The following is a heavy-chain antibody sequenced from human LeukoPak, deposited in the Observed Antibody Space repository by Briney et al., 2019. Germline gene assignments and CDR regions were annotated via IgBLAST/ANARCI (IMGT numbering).Heavy chain of an antibody. D-gene: IGHD3-10*01. CDR3: ARDLRGSGNIWFDP. CDR1: GFTFSSYS. CDR2: ISSSSSYI. J-gene: IGHJ5*02. Sequence: PGGSLRLSCAASGFTFSSYSMNWVRQAPGKGLEWVSSISSSSSYIYYADSVKGRFTIPRDNAKNSLYLQMNSLRAEDTAVYYCARDLRGSGNIWFDPWGQGTLVTVSS. V-gene: IGHV3-21*01.